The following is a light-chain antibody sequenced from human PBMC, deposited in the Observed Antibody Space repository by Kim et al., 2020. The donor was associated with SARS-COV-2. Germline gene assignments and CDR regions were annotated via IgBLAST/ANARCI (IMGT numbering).Light chain of an antibody. Sequence: GQTITISCTGTSSDVGGYNHVSWYQPHPGKAPKLMIYDVSNRPSGVSNRFSGSKSGNTASLTISGLQAEDEADYYYSSYTSSSTLVFGGGTQLTVL. J-gene: IGLJ2*01. CDR1: SSDVGGYNH. CDR2: DVS. CDR3: SSYTSSSTLV. V-gene: IGLV2-14*03.